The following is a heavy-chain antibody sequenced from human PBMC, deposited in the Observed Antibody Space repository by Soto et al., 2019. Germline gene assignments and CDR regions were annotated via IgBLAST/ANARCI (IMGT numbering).Heavy chain of an antibody. CDR1: GFTFSSYA. D-gene: IGHD3-10*01. CDR3: ARDKTLFYRSGSYSLG. CDR2: ISGSGGST. Sequence: GGSLRLSCAASGFTFSSYAMSWVRQAPGKGLEWVSAISGSGGSTYYADSVKGRFTISRDNSKNTLYLQMNSLRAEDTAVYYCARDKTLFYRSGSYSLGWGQGTLVTVSS. J-gene: IGHJ4*02. V-gene: IGHV3-23*01.